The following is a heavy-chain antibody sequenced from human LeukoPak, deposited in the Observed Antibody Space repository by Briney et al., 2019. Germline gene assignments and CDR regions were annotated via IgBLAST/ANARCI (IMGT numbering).Heavy chain of an antibody. CDR3: AREGREIIAARPETYDY. CDR2: VKQDRSEK. J-gene: IGHJ4*02. Sequence: GRSLRLSCAASGFTFTNYWMSWVRQAPGKGLDLVANVKQDRSEKYYVDSVKGRFTISRDNAKNSLYLQMNSLRAEDTAVYYCAREGREIIAARPETYDYWGQGTLVTVSS. V-gene: IGHV3-7*01. D-gene: IGHD6-6*01. CDR1: GFTFTNYW.